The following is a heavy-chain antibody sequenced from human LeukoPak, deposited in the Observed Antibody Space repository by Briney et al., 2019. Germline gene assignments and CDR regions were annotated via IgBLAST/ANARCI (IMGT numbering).Heavy chain of an antibody. J-gene: IGHJ4*02. V-gene: IGHV4-4*07. CDR2: IYTSGST. D-gene: IGHD3-10*01. Sequence: SETLSLTCTVSGGSISSYYWSWIRQPAGKGLEWIGRIYTSGSTNYNPSLKSRVTMSVDTSKNQFSLKLSSVTAADTAVYYCARDKYYYGSGSYVHFDYWGQRTLVTVSS. CDR1: GGSISSYY. CDR3: ARDKYYYGSGSYVHFDY.